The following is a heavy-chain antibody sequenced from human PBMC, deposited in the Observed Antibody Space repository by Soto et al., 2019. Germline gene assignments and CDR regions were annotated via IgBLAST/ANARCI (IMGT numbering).Heavy chain of an antibody. CDR1: GGTFSSYA. CDR3: ASGGEYGSSMVAFGY. J-gene: IGHJ4*02. V-gene: IGHV1-69*01. CDR2: IIPIFGTA. Sequence: QVQLVQSGAEVKKPGSSVKVSCKASGGTFSSYAISWVRQAPGQGLEWMGGIIPIFGTANYAQKFQGRVTITADGSASTGDMEVSSLRAEDTAVYCCASGGEYGSSMVAFGYWGQGTLVTVSS. D-gene: IGHD6-6*01.